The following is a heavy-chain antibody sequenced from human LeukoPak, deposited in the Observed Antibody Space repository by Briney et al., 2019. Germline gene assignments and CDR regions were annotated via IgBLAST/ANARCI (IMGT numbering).Heavy chain of an antibody. Sequence: PSETLSLTCTVSGGSVRSYYWNWIRQPPGRGLEWLGYIYYTGITSYSPSLKSRVTISVDTSKNQFSLNLNSVTAADTAFYYCARRDCSGGFCYLDYWGQGALVTVSS. D-gene: IGHD2-15*01. CDR3: ARRDCSGGFCYLDY. CDR2: IYYTGIT. CDR1: GGSVRSYY. J-gene: IGHJ4*02. V-gene: IGHV4-59*08.